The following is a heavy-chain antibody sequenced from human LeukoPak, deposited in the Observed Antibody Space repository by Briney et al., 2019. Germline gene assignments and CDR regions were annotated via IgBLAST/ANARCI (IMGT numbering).Heavy chain of an antibody. CDR2: IIPIFGTA. CDR1: GGTFSSYA. V-gene: IGHV1-69*06. J-gene: IGHJ3*02. Sequence: SVKVSCKASGGTFSSYAISWVRQAPGQGLEWMGRIIPIFGTANYAQKFQGRVTITADKSTSTAYMELSSLRSEDTAVYYCARSRFLEWLLPNDAFDIWGQGTMVTVSS. D-gene: IGHD3-3*01. CDR3: ARSRFLEWLLPNDAFDI.